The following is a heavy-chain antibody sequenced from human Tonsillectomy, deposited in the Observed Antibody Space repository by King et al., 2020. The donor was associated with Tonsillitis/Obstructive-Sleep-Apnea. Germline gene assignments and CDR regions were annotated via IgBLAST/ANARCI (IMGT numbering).Heavy chain of an antibody. J-gene: IGHJ4*02. V-gene: IGHV4-59*01. Sequence: VQLQESGPGLVKPSETLSLTCTVSGGSISSYYWSWIRQPPGKGLEWIGYIDNSGSTTYNPSPKSRVTISVDTSKNQFSLKLSSVTAADTAVYYCARAPPENCSSTSCFQYFDYWGQGTLVTVSS. D-gene: IGHD2-2*01. CDR3: ARAPPENCSSTSCFQYFDY. CDR1: GGSISSYY. CDR2: IDNSGST.